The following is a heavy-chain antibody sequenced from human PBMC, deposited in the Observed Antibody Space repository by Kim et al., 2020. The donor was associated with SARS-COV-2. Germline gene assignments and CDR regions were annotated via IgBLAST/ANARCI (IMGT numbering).Heavy chain of an antibody. CDR3: ARGPKVIGPMELLWFGELLYYGMDV. Sequence: SETLSLTCAVYGGSFSGYYWSWIRQPPGKGLEWIGEINHSGSTNYNPSLKSRVTISVDTSKNQFSLKLSSVTAADTAVYYCARGPKVIGPMELLWFGELLYYGMDVWGQGTTVTVSS. V-gene: IGHV4-34*01. CDR1: GGSFSGYY. CDR2: INHSGST. J-gene: IGHJ6*02. D-gene: IGHD3-10*01.